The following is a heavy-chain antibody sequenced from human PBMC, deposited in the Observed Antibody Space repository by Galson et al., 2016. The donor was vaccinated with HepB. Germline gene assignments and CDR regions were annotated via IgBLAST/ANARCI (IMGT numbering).Heavy chain of an antibody. D-gene: IGHD2-2*01. CDR2: IWYDGNNT. CDR1: GFAFSTFG. Sequence: SLRLSCAASGFAFSTFGMHWVRQAPGKGLEWVAVIWYDGNNTYYLNSVKGRFTISRDNSKNMLYLQLNSLRVEDTAVYYCAKGLAYCSGTSCLSYSDSPGGGMDVWGQGTTVTVSS. V-gene: IGHV3-33*06. J-gene: IGHJ6*02. CDR3: AKGLAYCSGTSCLSYSDSPGGGMDV.